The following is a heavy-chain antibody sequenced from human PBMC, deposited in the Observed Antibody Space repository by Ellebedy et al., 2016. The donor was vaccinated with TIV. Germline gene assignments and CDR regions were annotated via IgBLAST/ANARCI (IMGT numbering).Heavy chain of an antibody. CDR3: ARGFRYGSGRWPLDY. D-gene: IGHD4-23*01. CDR2: VSPYDDNT. Sequence: AASVKVSCKASGYTLMSYGICWVRQAPGQGLEWMGWVSPYDDNTNYAQKFQGRVTMTIDTFTGTGYMELRNLRSDDTALYYCARGFRYGSGRWPLDYWGQGTLVTVSS. J-gene: IGHJ4*02. CDR1: GYTLMSYG. V-gene: IGHV1-18*01.